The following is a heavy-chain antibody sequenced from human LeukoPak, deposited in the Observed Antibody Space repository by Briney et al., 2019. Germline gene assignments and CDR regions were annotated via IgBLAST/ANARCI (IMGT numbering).Heavy chain of an antibody. CDR3: ARASRGNWFDP. CDR1: GFTFSRYW. CDR2: IGGDGSTT. V-gene: IGHV3-74*01. J-gene: IGHJ5*02. Sequence: GVSLGLSCAASGFTFSRYWMHWVRQAPGKGLVWVSRIGGDGSTTAYADSVKGRFTISRDNAKNTLYLQMNSLRAEDTAVYYCARASRGNWFDPWGQGTLVTVSS. D-gene: IGHD3-10*01.